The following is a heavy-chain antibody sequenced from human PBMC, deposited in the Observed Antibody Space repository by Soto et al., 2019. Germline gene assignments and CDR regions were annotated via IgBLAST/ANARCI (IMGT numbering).Heavy chain of an antibody. CDR2: ISGRGGDA. J-gene: IGHJ4*02. V-gene: IGHV3-23*01. Sequence: EVQLLESGGGLVQPGGSLRLSYKVSGFTFRDYAMSWVRQAPGKGLEWVSDISGRGGDARYADSVKGRFTISRDNSRDTLFLQLNSLRVDDTAVYYCGKERRGSGWSVCNFWGQGTLVTVSS. CDR3: GKERRGSGWSVCNF. D-gene: IGHD6-19*01. CDR1: GFTFRDYA.